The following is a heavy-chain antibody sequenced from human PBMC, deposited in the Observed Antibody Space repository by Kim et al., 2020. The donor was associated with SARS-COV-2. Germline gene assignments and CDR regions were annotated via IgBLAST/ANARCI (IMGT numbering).Heavy chain of an antibody. J-gene: IGHJ4*02. CDR2: VSGSGGSI. CDR1: GFTFSSYA. CDR3: AKGDCSSTSCHTTDY. V-gene: IGHV3-23*01. D-gene: IGHD2-2*02. Sequence: GGSLRLSCAASGFTFSSYAMRWVRQAPGKGLEWVSTVSGSGGSIYYADSVKGRFTISRDNSKNTLYLQMNSLRAEDTAVYYCAKGDCSSTSCHTTDYWGQGTLVTVSS.